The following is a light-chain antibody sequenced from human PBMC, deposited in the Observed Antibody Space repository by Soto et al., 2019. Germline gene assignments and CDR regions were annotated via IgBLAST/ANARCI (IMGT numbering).Light chain of an antibody. V-gene: IGKV1-39*01. CDR3: QLSYNAWT. CDR1: QRIGTF. Sequence: DIQVTQSPSSLSASVGDSVTITCRTSQRIGTFLNWYQQRQGRAPNLLISSASTLQSGVPSRFNAGGSGTDFPLTITSLPPEDSATYYCQLSYNAWTFCQGTKVDIK. CDR2: SAS. J-gene: IGKJ1*01.